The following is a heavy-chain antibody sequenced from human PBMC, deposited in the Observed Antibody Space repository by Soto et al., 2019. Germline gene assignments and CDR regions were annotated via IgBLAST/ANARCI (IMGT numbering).Heavy chain of an antibody. CDR2: ISSNGGST. J-gene: IGHJ4*02. CDR3: VKEQTATIWFGELLPLYYFDY. Sequence: PGGSLRLSCSASGFTFSSYAMHWVRQAPGKGLEYVSAISSNGGSTYYADSVKGRFTISRDNSKNTLYLQMSSLRAEDTAVYYCVKEQTATIWFGELLPLYYFDYWGQGTLVTVSS. V-gene: IGHV3-64D*08. CDR1: GFTFSSYA. D-gene: IGHD3-10*01.